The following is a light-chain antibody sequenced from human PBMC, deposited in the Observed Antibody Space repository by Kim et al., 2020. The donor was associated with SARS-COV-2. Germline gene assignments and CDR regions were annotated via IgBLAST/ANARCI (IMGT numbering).Light chain of an antibody. CDR3: QSYDSSLGLV. Sequence: QSVLTQSPSVSGAPGQRVTISCTGSSSNIGAGYDVHWYQQLPGTAPKLLIYGNSNRPSGVPDRFSGSKSGTSASLAITGLQAEDEADYYCQSYDSSLGLVFGGGTQLTVL. CDR1: SSNIGAGYD. V-gene: IGLV1-40*01. CDR2: GNS. J-gene: IGLJ3*02.